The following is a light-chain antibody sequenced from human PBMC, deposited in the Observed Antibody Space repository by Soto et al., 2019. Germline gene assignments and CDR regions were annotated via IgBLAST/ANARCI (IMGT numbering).Light chain of an antibody. CDR3: RQARQSRT. V-gene: IGKV2-28*01. CDR1: HSLLHSNGYYY. Sequence: MMTQSPLSLPVTPGERASISCRSSHSLLHSNGYYYLDWYLQKPGQSPQLLIYLGSNRASGVPDRFSGSGSGTDFTLKFSRVEAEDVGVYYCRQARQSRTFGQGCKVDI. J-gene: IGKJ1*01. CDR2: LGS.